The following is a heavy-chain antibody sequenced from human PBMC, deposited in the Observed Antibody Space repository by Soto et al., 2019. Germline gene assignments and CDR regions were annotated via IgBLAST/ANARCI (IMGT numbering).Heavy chain of an antibody. D-gene: IGHD3-16*01. V-gene: IGHV3-23*01. CDR3: AKGGLYGGNSVHNWFDP. Sequence: GGSLRLSCAASGFTFSSYAMSWVRQAPGKGLEWVSAISGSGGSTYYADSVKGRFTISRDNSKNTLYLQMNSLRAEDTAVYYCAKGGLYGGNSVHNWFDPWGQGTLVTVSS. CDR1: GFTFSSYA. CDR2: ISGSGGST. J-gene: IGHJ5*02.